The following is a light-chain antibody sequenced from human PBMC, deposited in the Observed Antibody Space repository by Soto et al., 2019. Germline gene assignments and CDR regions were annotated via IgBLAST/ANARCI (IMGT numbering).Light chain of an antibody. CDR1: QTVNSR. J-gene: IGKJ3*01. V-gene: IGKV3-15*01. CDR3: QQYNKWPLT. Sequence: EIVMTQSPVTLSVSQGERATLSCTASQTVNSRLAWYQQKPGQTPRLLIYSASTGASGAPARFSGSGSGSDFTLTISSLQSEDFAVYYCQQYNKWPLTFGPGTKVDI. CDR2: SAS.